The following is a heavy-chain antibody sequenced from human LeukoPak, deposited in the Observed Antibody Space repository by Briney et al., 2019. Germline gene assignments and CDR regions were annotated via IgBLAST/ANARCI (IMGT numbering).Heavy chain of an antibody. Sequence: GASVKVSCKASGYTFTSYGISWVRQAPGQGLEWMGWISAYNGNTNYAQKLQGRVTMTTDTSTSTAYMELRSLRSDDTAVYYCARDFTHRITIFGVVMGYWGQGTLVTVSS. D-gene: IGHD3-3*01. CDR3: ARDFTHRITIFGVVMGY. V-gene: IGHV1-18*01. CDR2: ISAYNGNT. J-gene: IGHJ4*02. CDR1: GYTFTSYG.